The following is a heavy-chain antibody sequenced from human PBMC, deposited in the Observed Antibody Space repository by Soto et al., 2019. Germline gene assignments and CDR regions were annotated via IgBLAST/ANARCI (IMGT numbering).Heavy chain of an antibody. J-gene: IGHJ4*02. CDR2: ISAYNGNT. D-gene: IGHD5-12*01. V-gene: IGHV1-18*01. CDR3: ARDKGYSGYDSIIDY. Sequence: ASVKVSCKASGYTFTSYGISWVRQAPGQGLEWMGWISAYNGNTNYAQKLQGRVTMTTDTSTSTAYMELWSLRSDDTAVYYCARDKGYSGYDSIIDYWGQGTLVTVSS. CDR1: GYTFTSYG.